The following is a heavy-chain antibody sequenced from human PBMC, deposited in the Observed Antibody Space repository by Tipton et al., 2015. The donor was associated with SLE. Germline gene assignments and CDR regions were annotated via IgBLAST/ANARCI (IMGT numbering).Heavy chain of an antibody. Sequence: TLSLTCSVYGASFNGYYWTWVRQPPGKGLEWIGEINHFSGTKYNPSLKSRVTISVDTSKNQFSLKLSSVTAADTAVYYCARVVYSFSDAFDIWGQGTLVTVSS. CDR1: GASFNGYY. CDR2: INHFSGT. CDR3: ARVVYSFSDAFDI. V-gene: IGHV4-34*01. D-gene: IGHD6-13*01. J-gene: IGHJ3*02.